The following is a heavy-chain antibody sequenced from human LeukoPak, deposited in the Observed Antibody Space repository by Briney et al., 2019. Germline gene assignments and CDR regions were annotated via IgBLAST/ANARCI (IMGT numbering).Heavy chain of an antibody. CDR1: GFTFSDHH. CDR2: IRNRANSYIT. J-gene: IGHJ4*02. V-gene: IGHV3-72*01. CDR3: TRLNYYDGSGYYPDY. D-gene: IGHD3-22*01. Sequence: GGSLRLSCAASGFTFSDHHMDWVRQAPGGGLEWVGRIRNRANSYITKYAASVTGRFTISRDDSKSSMFLQMNSLRTEDTAVYYCTRLNYYDGSGYYPDYWGQGTLVTVSS.